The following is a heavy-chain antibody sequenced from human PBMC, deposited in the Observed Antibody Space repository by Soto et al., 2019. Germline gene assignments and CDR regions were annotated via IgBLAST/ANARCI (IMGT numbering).Heavy chain of an antibody. CDR1: GGSISSSNW. J-gene: IGHJ6*02. Sequence: QVQLQESGPGLVKPSGTLSITCAVSGGSISSSNWRSWVRHPPGKVLGWIGESYHSGSTNYHPSPNSRVTIPVNKSKNQFSLKLSSVTAADPAVYYCARVLSSTPCCHPDVWSQGTTVTVSS. D-gene: IGHD2-2*01. V-gene: IGHV4-4*02. CDR3: ARVLSSTPCCHPDV. CDR2: SYHSGST.